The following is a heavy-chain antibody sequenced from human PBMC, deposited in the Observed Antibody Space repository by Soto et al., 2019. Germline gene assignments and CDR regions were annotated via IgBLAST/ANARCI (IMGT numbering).Heavy chain of an antibody. Sequence: SETLSLTCAVSGGSISSSNWWSWIRQPPGKGLEWIGEINHSGSTNYNPSLKSRVTISVDTSKNQFSLKLSSVTAADTAIYYCARGLWAVAGSDYWGQGTLVTVSS. D-gene: IGHD6-19*01. CDR2: INHSGST. CDR3: ARGLWAVAGSDY. V-gene: IGHV4-4*02. J-gene: IGHJ4*02. CDR1: GGSISSSNW.